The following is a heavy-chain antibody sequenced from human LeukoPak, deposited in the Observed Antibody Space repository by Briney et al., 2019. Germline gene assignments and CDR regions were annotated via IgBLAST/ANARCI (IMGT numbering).Heavy chain of an antibody. D-gene: IGHD2-15*01. J-gene: IGHJ6*03. Sequence: ASVKVSCKASGYTFTSYGISWVRQAPGQGLEWMGWISAYNGNTNYAQKLQGRVTMTTDTSTSTAYMELRSLRSDDTAVYYCARELVVVVAATRRDYYYYMDVWGKGTTVTVSS. CDR1: GYTFTSYG. CDR2: ISAYNGNT. CDR3: ARELVVVVAATRRDYYYYMDV. V-gene: IGHV1-18*01.